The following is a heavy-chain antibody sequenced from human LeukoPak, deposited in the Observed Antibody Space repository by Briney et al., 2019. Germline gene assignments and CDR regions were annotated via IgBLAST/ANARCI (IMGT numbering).Heavy chain of an antibody. J-gene: IGHJ4*02. D-gene: IGHD1-14*01. CDR3: ARSETGDERIGVDY. CDR1: GYTFTSHD. CDR2: MNPNSGNT. Sequence: ASVKVSCKASGYTFTSHDINWVRQATGQGLEWMGWMNPNSGNTGFAQKFQGRVTITRSTSISTAYMELSSLRSDDTAVYYCARSETGDERIGVDYWGQGTLVTVSS. V-gene: IGHV1-8*01.